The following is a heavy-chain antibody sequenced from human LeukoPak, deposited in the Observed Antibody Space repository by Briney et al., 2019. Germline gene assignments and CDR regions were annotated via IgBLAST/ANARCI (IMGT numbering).Heavy chain of an antibody. CDR3: AREGGTSQFDY. CDR1: GLTFSDHY. J-gene: IGHJ4*02. D-gene: IGHD1-26*01. V-gene: IGHV3-11*05. CDR2: ISGSSSYT. Sequence: GGSLRLSCAASGLTFSDHYMSWIRQAPGKGLEWVSYISGSSSYTNYADSVKGRFTISRDNAKNSVYLLMNSLRAEDTAVYYCAREGGTSQFDYWGQGTLVTVSS.